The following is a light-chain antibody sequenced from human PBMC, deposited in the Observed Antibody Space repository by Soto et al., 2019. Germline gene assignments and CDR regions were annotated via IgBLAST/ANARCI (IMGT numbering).Light chain of an antibody. CDR2: DAS. CDR1: QSVSSY. V-gene: IGKV3-11*01. Sequence: EIVLTQSPATLSLSPGERATLSCRPSQSVSSYLAWYQQKPGQAPRLLIYDASNRATGIPARFSGSGSGTDFTLTISSLEPEDFAVYYCQQRYNWPPITFGQGTRLEIK. J-gene: IGKJ5*01. CDR3: QQRYNWPPIT.